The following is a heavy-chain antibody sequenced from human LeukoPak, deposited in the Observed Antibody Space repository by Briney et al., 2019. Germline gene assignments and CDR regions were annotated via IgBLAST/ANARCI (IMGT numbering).Heavy chain of an antibody. Sequence: PSETLSLTCSVSGGSVSSYYWSWIRQPAGKGLEWIGRISASGSSNYNPSLGSRAIMSVDTPKNQFSLNLSSVTAADTAVYYCATEGGGPRWLDPWGQGTLVTVSS. CDR3: ATEGGGPRWLDP. CDR2: ISASGSS. CDR1: GGSVSSYY. J-gene: IGHJ5*02. V-gene: IGHV4-4*07. D-gene: IGHD6-25*01.